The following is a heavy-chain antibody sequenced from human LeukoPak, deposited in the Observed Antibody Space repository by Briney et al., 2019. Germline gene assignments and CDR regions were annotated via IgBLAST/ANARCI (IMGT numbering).Heavy chain of an antibody. Sequence: GGSLRLSCAASGFTFNIYAMSWVRQAPGKGLEWVSAVSGGGDSTYYADSVKGRFTISRDNSKNTLYLQMNSLRAEDTAVYYCARDLSSIAAALGYWGQGTLVTVSS. V-gene: IGHV3-23*01. D-gene: IGHD6-13*01. J-gene: IGHJ4*02. CDR1: GFTFNIYA. CDR2: VSGGGDST. CDR3: ARDLSSIAAALGY.